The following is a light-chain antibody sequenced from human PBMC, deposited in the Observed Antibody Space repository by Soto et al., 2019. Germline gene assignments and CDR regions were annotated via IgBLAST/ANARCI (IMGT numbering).Light chain of an antibody. CDR1: QRLSSN. V-gene: IGKV3-15*01. CDR3: QQYSQWPIT. J-gene: IGKJ5*01. Sequence: EIVITQSPATLSVSPGERATLSCRASQRLSSNLAWYQQKPGQAPRLLIYGASTRATGISARFSGSGSGTEFTLTISSLQSEDFAVYSCQQYSQWPITFGQGTRLEI. CDR2: GAS.